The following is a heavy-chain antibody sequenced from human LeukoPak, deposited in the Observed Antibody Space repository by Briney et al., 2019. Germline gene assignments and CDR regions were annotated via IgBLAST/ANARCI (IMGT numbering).Heavy chain of an antibody. J-gene: IGHJ4*02. V-gene: IGHV3-30-3*01. D-gene: IGHD2-2*01. CDR2: ISDDGSNK. CDR3: ARDECSSTSCYRTKGVDY. Sequence: GRSLRLSCAASGFTFSSYAMHWVRQAPGKGLEWAAVISDDGSNKYYADSVKGRFTISRDNSKNTLYLQMNSLRAEDTAMYYCARDECSSTSCYRTKGVDYWGQGTLVTVSS. CDR1: GFTFSSYA.